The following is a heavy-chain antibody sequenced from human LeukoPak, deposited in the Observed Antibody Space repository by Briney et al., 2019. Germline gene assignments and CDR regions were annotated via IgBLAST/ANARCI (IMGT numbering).Heavy chain of an antibody. CDR2: IYYSGNT. CDR3: ARQFYLDSNGADY. V-gene: IGHV4-39*01. CDR1: GDSIRTSSYY. Sequence: PSQTLSLTSTVSGDSIRTSSYYWGWIRQPPGKGLEWIGSIYYSGNTYYNPSLKRRVAISMDTSKNQFSLKLTSVTAADTAVYYCARQFYLDSNGADYWGQGALVTVSS. D-gene: IGHD3-22*01. J-gene: IGHJ4*02.